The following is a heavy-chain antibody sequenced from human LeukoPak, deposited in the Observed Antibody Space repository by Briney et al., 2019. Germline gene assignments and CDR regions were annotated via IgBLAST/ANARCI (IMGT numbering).Heavy chain of an antibody. J-gene: IGHJ4*02. V-gene: IGHV3-53*04. D-gene: IGHD3-16*01. CDR3: AGGQVDY. Sequence: MNWVRQXPGKGLEWVSVIYSGGSTYYADSVKGRFTISRHNSKNTLYHQMNSLRAEDTAVYYCAGGQVDYWGQGTLVTVSS. CDR2: IYSGGST.